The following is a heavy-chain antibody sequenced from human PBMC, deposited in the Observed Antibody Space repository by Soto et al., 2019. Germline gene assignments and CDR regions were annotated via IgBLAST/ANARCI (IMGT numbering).Heavy chain of an antibody. CDR1: GYTFTSYA. CDR3: ATRSRRADFDL. CDR2: INAGNGNT. J-gene: IGHJ2*01. Sequence: QVQLVQSGAEGKKPGASVKVSCKASGYTFTSYAMHWVRQAPGQRLEWMGWINAGNGNTKYSQKFQGRVTITRDSSASTAYMELSSLRSEDTAVYYCATRSRRADFDLWGRGTLVTVSS. D-gene: IGHD6-6*01. V-gene: IGHV1-3*01.